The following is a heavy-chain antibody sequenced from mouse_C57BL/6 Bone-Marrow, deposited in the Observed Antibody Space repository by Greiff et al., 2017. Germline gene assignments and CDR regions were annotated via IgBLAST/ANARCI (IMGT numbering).Heavy chain of an antibody. Sequence: EVKLMESGGGLVQPGGSLKLSCAASGFTFSDYGMAWVRQAPRKGPEWVAYISNLAYSIYYADTVTGRFTISRENAKNTLYLEMSSLRSEDTAMYYCARSDWYWYFDVWGTGTTVTVSS. V-gene: IGHV5-15*01. D-gene: IGHD4-1*01. CDR1: GFTFSDYG. J-gene: IGHJ1*03. CDR3: ARSDWYWYFDV. CDR2: ISNLAYSI.